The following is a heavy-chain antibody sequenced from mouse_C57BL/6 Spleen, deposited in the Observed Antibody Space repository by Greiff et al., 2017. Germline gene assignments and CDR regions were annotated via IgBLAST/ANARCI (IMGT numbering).Heavy chain of an antibody. Sequence: DSGPGLVKPSQSLSLTCSVTGYSITSGYYWNWIRQFPGNKLEWMGYISYDGSNNYNPSLKNRISITRDTSKNQFFLKLNSVTTEDTATYYCARGDDYYAMDYWGQGTSVTVSS. CDR2: ISYDGSN. V-gene: IGHV3-6*01. CDR3: ARGDDYYAMDY. J-gene: IGHJ4*01. CDR1: GYSITSGYY.